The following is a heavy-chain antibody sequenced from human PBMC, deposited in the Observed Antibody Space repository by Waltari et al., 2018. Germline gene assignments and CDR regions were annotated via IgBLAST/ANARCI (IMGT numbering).Heavy chain of an antibody. Sequence: QITLKESGPTLVKPTQTLTLTCTFSGFSLTTNGVGVGWIRQPPGEALEWLALIYWDDDKRYNPSLKSRLTITKDTSGNQVVLTMTNMDPVDTGTYYCAHRLAYSGTWSWANFDSWGQGTLVTVSS. D-gene: IGHD6-13*01. CDR2: IYWDDDK. CDR3: AHRLAYSGTWSWANFDS. CDR1: GFSLTTNGVG. V-gene: IGHV2-5*02. J-gene: IGHJ4*02.